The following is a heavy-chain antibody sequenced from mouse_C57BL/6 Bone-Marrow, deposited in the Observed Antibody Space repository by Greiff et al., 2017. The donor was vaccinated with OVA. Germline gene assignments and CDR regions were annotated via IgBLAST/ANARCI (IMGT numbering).Heavy chain of an antibody. CDR1: GYTFTSYW. D-gene: IGHD1-1*01. J-gene: IGHJ2*01. CDR3: AREWTTVVASDYFDY. V-gene: IGHV1-72*01. CDR2: IDPNSGGT. Sequence: QVQLQQPGAELVKPGASVKLSCKASGYTFTSYWMHWVKQRPGRGLEWIGRIDPNSGGTKYNEKFKSKATLTVDTPSSTAYMQRSSLTSEDSAVYYCAREWTTVVASDYFDYWGQGTTLTVSS.